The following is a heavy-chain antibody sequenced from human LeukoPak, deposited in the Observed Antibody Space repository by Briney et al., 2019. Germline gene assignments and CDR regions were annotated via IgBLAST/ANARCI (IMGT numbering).Heavy chain of an antibody. J-gene: IGHJ4*02. Sequence: TSETLSLTCTVSGGSISSYYWSWIRQPPGKGLEWIGYIYYSGSTNYNPSLKSRVTISVDTSKNQFSLKLSSVTAADTAVYYCARGGSYSSSWYYFDYWGQGTLVTVSS. V-gene: IGHV4-59*01. CDR2: IYYSGST. CDR1: GGSISSYY. D-gene: IGHD6-13*01. CDR3: ARGGSYSSSWYYFDY.